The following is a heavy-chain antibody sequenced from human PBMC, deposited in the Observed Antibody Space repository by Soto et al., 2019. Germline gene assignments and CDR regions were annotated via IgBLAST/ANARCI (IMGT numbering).Heavy chain of an antibody. V-gene: IGHV1-69*06. CDR2: IIPIFGTA. CDR3: ASRYDFWSGWYYYYGMHV. CDR1: GRTCSSYA. J-gene: IGHJ6*02. Sequence: QVQLVQSGAEVKKPGSSVKLSCKASGRTCSSYAISWVRQDPGQGLEWMGGIIPIFGTANYAQKFQGRVTITAAKSTRTAYMELGSLRAEDTAVYYCASRYDFWSGWYYYYGMHVWGHGTTVTVSS. D-gene: IGHD3-3*01.